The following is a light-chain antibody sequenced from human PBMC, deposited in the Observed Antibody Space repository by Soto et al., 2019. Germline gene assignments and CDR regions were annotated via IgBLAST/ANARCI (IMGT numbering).Light chain of an antibody. CDR1: TSNIARNT. J-gene: IGLJ1*01. CDR3: AAWDDSLNGYV. CDR2: NNN. Sequence: QSVLTQPPSASGTPGQRVTISCSGRTSNIARNTVNWYQQLPGTAPKLLVYNNNQRPSAVPDRFSGSKSGTSASLAISGLQSEDEADYYCAAWDDSLNGYVFGTGPKVTV. V-gene: IGLV1-44*01.